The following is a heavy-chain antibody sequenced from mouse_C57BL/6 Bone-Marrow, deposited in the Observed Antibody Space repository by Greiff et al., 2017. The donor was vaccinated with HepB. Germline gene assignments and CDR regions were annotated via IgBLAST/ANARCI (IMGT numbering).Heavy chain of an antibody. CDR3: ARPHYYGSSYLFAY. CDR1: GFTFSDYG. V-gene: IGHV5-17*01. Sequence: EVKVVESGGGLVKPGGSLKLSCAASGFTFSDYGMHWVRQAPEKGLEWVAYISSGSSTIYYADTVKGRFTISRDNAKNTLFLQLTSLRSEDTAMYYCARPHYYGSSYLFAYWGQGTLVTVSA. D-gene: IGHD1-1*01. CDR2: ISSGSSTI. J-gene: IGHJ3*01.